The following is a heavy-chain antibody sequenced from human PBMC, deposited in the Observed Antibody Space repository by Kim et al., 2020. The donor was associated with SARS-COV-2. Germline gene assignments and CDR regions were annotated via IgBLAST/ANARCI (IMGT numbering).Heavy chain of an antibody. CDR1: GFTFSSYG. D-gene: IGHD2-2*01. V-gene: IGHV3-30*18. Sequence: GGSLRLSCAASGFTFSSYGMHWVRQAPGKGLEWVAVISYDGSNKYYADSVKGRFTISRDNSKNTLYLQMNSLRAEDTAVYYCANAMRKYYFDYWGQGTLV. CDR3: ANAMRKYYFDY. CDR2: ISYDGSNK. J-gene: IGHJ4*02.